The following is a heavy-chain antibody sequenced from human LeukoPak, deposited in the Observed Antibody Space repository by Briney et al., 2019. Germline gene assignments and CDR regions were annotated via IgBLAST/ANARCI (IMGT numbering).Heavy chain of an antibody. J-gene: IGHJ3*02. Sequence: PGGSLRLSCAASGFTFSSYEMNWVRQAPGKGLEWVSYISGSGSTIYYADSVKGRFTISRDNAKNSLYLQMNSLRAEDTAVYYCAREIVKSDAFDIWGQGTMVTVSS. V-gene: IGHV3-48*03. D-gene: IGHD1-26*01. CDR1: GFTFSSYE. CDR2: ISGSGSTI. CDR3: AREIVKSDAFDI.